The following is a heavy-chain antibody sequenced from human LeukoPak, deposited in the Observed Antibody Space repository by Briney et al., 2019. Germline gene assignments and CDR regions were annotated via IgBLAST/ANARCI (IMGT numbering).Heavy chain of an antibody. CDR2: IIHTGST. CDR1: TGSFSGYY. D-gene: IGHD2/OR15-2a*01. V-gene: IGHV4-34*12. Sequence: SETLSLTCGVYTGSFSGYYWSWIRQPPGKGLEWIGEIIHTGSTNYNPSLSSRVTISVDTSKNQISLRLSAVTAADTAVYYCARRAGNFYRNPLDYWGLGTLVTVSS. CDR3: ARRAGNFYRNPLDY. J-gene: IGHJ4*02.